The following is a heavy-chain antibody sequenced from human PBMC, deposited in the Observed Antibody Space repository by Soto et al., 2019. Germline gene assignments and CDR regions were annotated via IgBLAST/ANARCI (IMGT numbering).Heavy chain of an antibody. CDR3: ARLDGVLRFLEWLPQGYFDY. Sequence: SETLSLTCTVSGGSISSSSYYWGWIRQPPGKGLEWIGSIYYSGSTYYNPSLKSRVTISVDTSKNQFSLKLSSVTAADTAVYYCARLDGVLRFLEWLPQGYFDYWGQGTLVTVSS. D-gene: IGHD3-3*01. V-gene: IGHV4-39*01. CDR2: IYYSGST. CDR1: GGSISSSSYY. J-gene: IGHJ4*02.